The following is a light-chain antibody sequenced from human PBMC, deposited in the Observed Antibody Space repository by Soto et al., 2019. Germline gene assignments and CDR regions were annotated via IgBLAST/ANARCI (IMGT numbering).Light chain of an antibody. V-gene: IGKV1-5*01. Sequence: DIQMTQSPSTLSASVGDRVTITCRASQSISSWLAWYQQKPGKAPKLLIYDASSLESGVPSRFSGSGSGTEFPPPISRPQPVFFQIYYPKQKNIFPPPTLGRGTKREIK. CDR1: QSISSW. CDR2: DAS. J-gene: IGKJ2*01. CDR3: KQKNIFPPPT.